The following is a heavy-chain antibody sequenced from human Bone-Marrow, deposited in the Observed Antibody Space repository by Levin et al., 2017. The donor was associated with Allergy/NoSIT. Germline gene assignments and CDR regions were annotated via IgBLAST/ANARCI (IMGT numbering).Heavy chain of an antibody. CDR3: ARVLCHRFGELLPDY. J-gene: IGHJ4*02. CDR1: GFTFSDYY. Sequence: PGESLKISCAASGFTFSDYYMSWIRQAPGKGLEWVSYISSSGSTIYYADSVKGRFTISRDNAKNSLYLQMNSLRAEDTAAYYCARVLCHRFGELLPDYWGQGTLVTVSS. V-gene: IGHV3-11*01. D-gene: IGHD3-10*01. CDR2: ISSSGSTI.